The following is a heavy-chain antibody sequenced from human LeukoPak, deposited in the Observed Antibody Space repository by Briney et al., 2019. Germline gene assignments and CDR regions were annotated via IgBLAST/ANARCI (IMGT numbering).Heavy chain of an antibody. CDR3: ARDRPDWGLASDY. J-gene: IGHJ4*02. CDR2: IYTGGST. D-gene: IGHD7-27*01. CDR1: GFSFSNNY. Sequence: GGSLRLSCAASGFSFSNNYMSWVRQAPGKGLEWVSVIYTGGSTYYAESVRDRFTISRDKSKNTLYLQMNTLRAEDTAVYYCARDRPDWGLASDYGGQGTLATVSP. V-gene: IGHV3-66*01.